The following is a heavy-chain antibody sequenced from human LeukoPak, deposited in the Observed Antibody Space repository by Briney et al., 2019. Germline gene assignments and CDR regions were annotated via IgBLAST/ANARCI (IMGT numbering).Heavy chain of an antibody. CDR3: ARVSGFGDPDYDAFDI. V-gene: IGHV4-31*03. D-gene: IGHD3-10*01. J-gene: IGHJ3*02. Sequence: SQTLSLTCTVSGGSISNDRKHWSWIRHHSGKGLEWMGYIHYSGRSYYNPSLKSRVAVSVDTSKNQFSLKLTSVTAADTAVYYCARVSGFGDPDYDAFDIWGQGTMVTVSS. CDR1: GGSISNDRKH. CDR2: IHYSGRS.